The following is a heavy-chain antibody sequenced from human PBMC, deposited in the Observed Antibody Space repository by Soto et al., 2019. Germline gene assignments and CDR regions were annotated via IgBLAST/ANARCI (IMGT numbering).Heavy chain of an antibody. J-gene: IGHJ5*01. Sequence: SETLSLTCTVSGGSVSSNTYYWGWIRQPPGKGLEWIGSIYYSGNIFYNLSLKSRVTISLDMSKNQFSLTLNSMTAADTAVYYCARRRKDSFDSWGQGALVTVSS. CDR1: GGSVSSNTYY. CDR2: IYYSGNI. V-gene: IGHV4-39*01. CDR3: ARRRKDSFDS.